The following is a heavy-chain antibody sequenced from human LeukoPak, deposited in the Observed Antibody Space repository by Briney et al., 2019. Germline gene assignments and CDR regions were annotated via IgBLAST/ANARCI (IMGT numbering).Heavy chain of an antibody. J-gene: IGHJ3*02. CDR3: AKALGGAFDI. V-gene: IGHV3-30*18. CDR1: GFTFSSYG. Sequence: QTGGSLRLSCAASGFTFSSYGMHWVRQAPGKGLEWVAVISYDGSNKYYADSVKGRFTISRDNSKNTLYLQMNSLRAEDTAVYYCAKALGGAFDIWGQGTMVTVSS. CDR2: ISYDGSNK.